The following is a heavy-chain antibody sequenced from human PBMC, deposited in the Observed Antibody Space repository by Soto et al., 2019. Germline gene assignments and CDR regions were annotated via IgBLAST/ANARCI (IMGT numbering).Heavy chain of an antibody. D-gene: IGHD3-22*01. CDR2: VYTSGST. CDR3: ARDPNYYDSSGYPNGLFDY. V-gene: IGHV4-4*07. CDR1: GVSISSYS. Sequence: SETLSLTCTVSGVSISSYSWSWIRQPAEKGLEWIGRVYTSGSTYSNPSLKSRVTVSVDTSKHQFSLNLSSVTAADTAVYYCARDPNYYDSSGYPNGLFDYWGQGALVTVSS. J-gene: IGHJ4*02.